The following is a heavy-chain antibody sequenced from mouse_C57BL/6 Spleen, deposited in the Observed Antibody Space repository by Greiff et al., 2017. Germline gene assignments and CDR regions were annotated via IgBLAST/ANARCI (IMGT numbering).Heavy chain of an antibody. V-gene: IGHV1-53*01. CDR3: ARYGRDGYYDY. CDR1: CSTFPSSW. CDR2: INPSNVGT. J-gene: IGHJ2*01. D-gene: IGHD2-3*01. Sequence: QVQLPPPFTSLFPPVSSVTLSCTSSCSTFPSSWMHLVKPRPGQGLEWIGNINPSNVGTNYNEKFKSKATLTVDKSSSTAYMQLSSLTSEDSAVYYCARYGRDGYYDYWGQGTTHTVSS.